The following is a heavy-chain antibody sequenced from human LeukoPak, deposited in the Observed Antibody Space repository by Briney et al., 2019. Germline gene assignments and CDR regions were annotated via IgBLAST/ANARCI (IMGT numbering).Heavy chain of an antibody. V-gene: IGHV3-15*01. CDR2: IKSKTDGGTT. D-gene: IGHD3-10*01. Sequence: GGSLRLSCAASGFTFSNAWMSWVRQAPGKGLEWVGRIKSKTDGGTTDYAAPVKGRFTISRDDSKNTLYLQMNSLKTEDTAVYYCTTDRLLWFGELLSYDYWGQGTLVTVSS. CDR1: GFTFSNAW. CDR3: TTDRLLWFGELLSYDY. J-gene: IGHJ4*02.